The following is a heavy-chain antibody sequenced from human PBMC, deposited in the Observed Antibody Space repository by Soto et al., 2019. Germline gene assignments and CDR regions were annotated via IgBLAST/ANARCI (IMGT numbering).Heavy chain of an antibody. CDR2: ISSSSTI. D-gene: IGHD3-9*01. CDR3: ARDPARRYYDILTGSSADYYYVDV. J-gene: IGHJ6*03. CDR1: GFTFSSYS. V-gene: IGHV3-48*01. Sequence: PGGSLRLSCAASGFTFSSYSMNWVRQAPGKGLEWVSYISSSSTIYYADSVKGRFTISRDNAKNSLYLQMNSLRAEDTAVYYCARDPARRYYDILTGSSADYYYVDVWGKGTTVTVSS.